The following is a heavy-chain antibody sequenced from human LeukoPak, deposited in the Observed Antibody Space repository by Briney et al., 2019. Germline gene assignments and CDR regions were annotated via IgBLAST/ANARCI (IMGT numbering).Heavy chain of an antibody. CDR1: GYTFNHYG. Sequence: ASVKVSCKASGYTFNHYGISWLRQATGQGPEWLGWVNPTTGNTVYAQRFQDRVTMSRNTSSSTAYMELNSLKSGDTAVYYCARGRTNYHSGGKYNCFDSWGQGTLVTVSS. V-gene: IGHV1-8*01. J-gene: IGHJ5*01. CDR2: VNPTTGNT. CDR3: ARGRTNYHSGGKYNCFDS. D-gene: IGHD2-8*01.